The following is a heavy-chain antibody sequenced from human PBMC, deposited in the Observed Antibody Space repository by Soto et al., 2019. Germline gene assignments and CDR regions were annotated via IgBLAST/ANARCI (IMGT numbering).Heavy chain of an antibody. CDR2: INAYNGHT. Sequence: ASLKVSCKASGYTFSRHAISWVRQAAGQGLEWMGWINAYNGHTNYAPTVQGRVRMTTDISTRTAFMDLRSLRSDDTAVYYCAKPPSFVGGLGGMDVWGQGTTVTVSS. V-gene: IGHV1-18*04. J-gene: IGHJ6*02. CDR1: GYTFSRHA. CDR3: AKPPSFVGGLGGMDV. D-gene: IGHD2-15*01.